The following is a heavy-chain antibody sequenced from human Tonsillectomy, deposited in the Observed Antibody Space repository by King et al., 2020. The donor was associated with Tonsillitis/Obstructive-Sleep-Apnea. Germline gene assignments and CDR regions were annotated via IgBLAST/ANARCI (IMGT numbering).Heavy chain of an antibody. J-gene: IGHJ5*02. CDR3: ARDVLVRGVIVNWFDP. Sequence: VQLVESGGGLVQPGGSLRLSCAASGFTVSSNYMSWVRQAPGKGLEWVSVIYSGGSTYYADSVKGRFTISRDNSKNTLYLQMNSLRAEVTAVYYCARDVLVRGVIVNWFDPWGQGTLVTVSS. V-gene: IGHV3-66*01. CDR1: GFTVSSNY. CDR2: IYSGGST. D-gene: IGHD3-10*01.